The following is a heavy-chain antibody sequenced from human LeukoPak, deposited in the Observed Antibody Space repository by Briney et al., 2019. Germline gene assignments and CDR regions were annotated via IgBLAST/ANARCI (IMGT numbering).Heavy chain of an antibody. Sequence: SETLSLTCAAYGGSFSGYYWSWIRQPPGKGLEWIGEINHSGSTNYNPSLKSRVTISVDTSKNQFSLKLSSVTAADTAVYYCAGFCSGGSCPVAWGQGTLVTVSS. V-gene: IGHV4-34*01. D-gene: IGHD2-15*01. J-gene: IGHJ5*02. CDR3: AGFCSGGSCPVA. CDR2: INHSGST. CDR1: GGSFSGYY.